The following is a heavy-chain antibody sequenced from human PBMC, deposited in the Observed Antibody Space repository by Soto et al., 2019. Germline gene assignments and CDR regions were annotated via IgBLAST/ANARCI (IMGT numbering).Heavy chain of an antibody. Sequence: QVQLVQSGAEVKKPGSSVKVSCKASGGTFSSYAISWVRQAPGQGLEWMGGIIPIFGTANYAQKFQGRVTITADESTSTAYMELSSLRSEDTAVYYCARDIVRLGAREYYYGMDVWGQGTTVTVSS. CDR3: ARDIVRLGAREYYYGMDV. CDR2: IIPIFGTA. D-gene: IGHD3-16*01. V-gene: IGHV1-69*12. J-gene: IGHJ6*02. CDR1: GGTFSSYA.